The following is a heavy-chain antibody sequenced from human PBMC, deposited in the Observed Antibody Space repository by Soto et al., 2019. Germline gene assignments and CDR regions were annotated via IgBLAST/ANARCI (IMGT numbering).Heavy chain of an antibody. CDR3: ASLSITYDILTGRYYYYGMDV. D-gene: IGHD3-9*01. J-gene: IGHJ6*02. V-gene: IGHV4-39*07. CDR1: GGSISSGYYY. Sequence: PSETLSLTCSVSGGSISSGYYYWSWIRQPPGKGLEWIGEIYHSGSTNYNPSLKSRVTISVDKSKNQFSLKLSSVTAADTAVYYCASLSITYDILTGRYYYYGMDVWGQGTTVTVSS. CDR2: IYHSGST.